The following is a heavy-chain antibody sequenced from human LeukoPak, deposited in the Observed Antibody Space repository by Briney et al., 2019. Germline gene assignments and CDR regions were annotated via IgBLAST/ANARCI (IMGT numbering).Heavy chain of an antibody. V-gene: IGHV3-7*01. CDR1: KFTFTSCC. J-gene: IGHJ4*02. CDR3: ARTSLNSGSYFDY. Sequence: PGGSLRLSCTASKFTFTSCCNSWGRIPPPKGLELVSNISPDGSEKSYAHSVNGRLTISRDNASNSLSLQMNSLRAEDTAVYYCARTSLNSGSYFDYWGQGPLVTVSS. D-gene: IGHD1-26*01. CDR2: ISPDGSEK.